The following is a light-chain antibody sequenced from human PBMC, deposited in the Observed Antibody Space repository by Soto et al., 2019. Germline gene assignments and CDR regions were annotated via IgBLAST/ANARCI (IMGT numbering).Light chain of an antibody. J-gene: IGLJ1*01. CDR2: DVS. V-gene: IGLV2-14*01. CDR3: SAYTSSSSYV. CDR1: SSDVGGYKY. Sequence: QSALTQPASVSGSPGQSITISCTGTSSDVGGYKYVSWYQQHPGKAHKRLIYDVSNRPSGVSNRFSGSKFGNTAALTISGLQAEDEADYYCSAYTSSSSYVFGTGTKLTVL.